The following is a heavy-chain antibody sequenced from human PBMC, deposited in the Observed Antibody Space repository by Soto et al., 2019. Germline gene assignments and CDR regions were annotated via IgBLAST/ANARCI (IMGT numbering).Heavy chain of an antibody. CDR1: GFSLSDNL. V-gene: IGHV1-3*01. D-gene: IGHD2-8*02. CDR3: ARDILSVGPSANDAFDV. Sequence: QVQLVQSGAEVRKPGASVNISCRASGFSLSDNLINWVRQAPGQSLEWMGWINPDNGNTRSSQTFQGRVTISRHSSASIAYVEVSDLTSEDTAVYYCARDILSVGPSANDAFDVWGQGTMVTVSS. CDR2: INPDNGNT. J-gene: IGHJ3*01.